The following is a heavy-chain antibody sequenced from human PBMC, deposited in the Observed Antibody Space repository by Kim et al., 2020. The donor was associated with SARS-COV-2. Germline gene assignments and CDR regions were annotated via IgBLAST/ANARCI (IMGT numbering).Heavy chain of an antibody. J-gene: IGHJ4*02. CDR1: GGSISSYY. CDR3: ARLVYCGGDCYSYYFDY. Sequence: SETLSLTCTVSGGSISSYYWSWIRQPPGKGLEWIGYIYYSGSTNYNPSLKSRVTISVHTSKNQFSLKLSSVTAADTAVYYCARLVYCGGDCYSYYFDYWGQGTLVTVSS. CDR2: IYYSGST. D-gene: IGHD2-21*02. V-gene: IGHV4-59*08.